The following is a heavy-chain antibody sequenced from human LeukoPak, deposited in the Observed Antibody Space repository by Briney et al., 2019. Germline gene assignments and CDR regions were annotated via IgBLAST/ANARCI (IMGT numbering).Heavy chain of an antibody. D-gene: IGHD3-22*01. J-gene: IGHJ4*02. CDR2: ISYDGSNK. CDR3: ARSYYDSSGFDY. Sequence: GGPLRLSCAASGFTFSSYAMHWVRQAPGKGLEWVAVISYDGSNKYYADSVKGRFTISRDNSKNTLYLQMNSLRAEDTAVYYCARSYYDSSGFDYWGQGTLVTVSS. V-gene: IGHV3-30-3*01. CDR1: GFTFSSYA.